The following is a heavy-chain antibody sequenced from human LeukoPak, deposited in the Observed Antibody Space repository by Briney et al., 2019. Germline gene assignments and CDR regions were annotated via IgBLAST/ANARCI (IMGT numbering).Heavy chain of an antibody. CDR2: IRYDGSNK. J-gene: IGHJ4*02. V-gene: IGHV3-30*02. CDR3: AKGPEYSSSSFDY. Sequence: GGSLSLSCAASGFTFSSYGMHWVRQAPGKGLEWVAFIRYDGSNKYYADSVKGRFTISRDNSKNTLYLQMNSLRAEDTAVYYCAKGPEYSSSSFDYWGQGTLVTVSS. CDR1: GFTFSSYG. D-gene: IGHD6-6*01.